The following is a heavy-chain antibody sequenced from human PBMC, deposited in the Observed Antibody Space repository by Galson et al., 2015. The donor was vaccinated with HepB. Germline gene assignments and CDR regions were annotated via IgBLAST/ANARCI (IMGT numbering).Heavy chain of an antibody. D-gene: IGHD3-10*01. J-gene: IGHJ2*01. CDR3: ARNYYGSGSYAGCYFDL. CDR2: IDPSDSST. CDR1: GYNFTSYW. Sequence: QSGAEVKKPGESLRISCRVSGYNFTSYWITWVRQMPGKGLEWMGRIDPSDSSTNYRPSFQGHVIISDDKSITTSYLQWDSLRASDTAMYFCARNYYGSGSYAGCYFDLWGRGTLVTVSA. V-gene: IGHV5-10-1*01.